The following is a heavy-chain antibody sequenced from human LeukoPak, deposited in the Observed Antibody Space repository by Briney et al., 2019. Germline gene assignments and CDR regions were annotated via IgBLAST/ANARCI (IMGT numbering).Heavy chain of an antibody. Sequence: GSVEVSCKASGYTFTGYYMHWVRQAPGQGLEWMGRINPNSGGTNYAQKFQGRVTMTRDTSISTAYMELSRLRSDDTAVYYCARAITGTTYYYYYYMDVWGKGTTVTVSS. CDR3: ARAITGTTYYYYYYMDV. V-gene: IGHV1-2*06. CDR2: INPNSGGT. J-gene: IGHJ6*03. D-gene: IGHD1-7*01. CDR1: GYTFTGYY.